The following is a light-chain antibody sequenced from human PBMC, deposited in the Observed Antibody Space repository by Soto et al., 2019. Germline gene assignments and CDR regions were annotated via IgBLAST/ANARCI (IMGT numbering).Light chain of an antibody. CDR3: QQYGSSLPIT. Sequence: EILLTQSPGTLSLSPGERATLSCRASQSVSSSYLAWYQQKPGQAPRLLIYGVSSRATGIPDRFSGSGSGTDFTLTISRLEPEDLAVYYCQQYGSSLPITFGQGTRLEIK. V-gene: IGKV3-20*01. CDR2: GVS. J-gene: IGKJ5*01. CDR1: QSVSSSY.